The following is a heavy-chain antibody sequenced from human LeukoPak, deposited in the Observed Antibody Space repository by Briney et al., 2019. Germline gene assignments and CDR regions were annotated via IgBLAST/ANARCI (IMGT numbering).Heavy chain of an antibody. V-gene: IGHV1-2*02. J-gene: IGHJ5*02. CDR3: ARDPGIVVVTAAASDWFDP. CDR1: GYTFTGYY. D-gene: IGHD2-21*02. CDR2: INPNSGGT. Sequence: ASVKVSCKASGYTFTGYYMHWVRQALGQGLEWMGWINPNSGGTNYAQKFQGRVTMTRDTSISTAYMELSRLRSDDTAVYYCARDPGIVVVTAAASDWFDPWGQGTLVTVSS.